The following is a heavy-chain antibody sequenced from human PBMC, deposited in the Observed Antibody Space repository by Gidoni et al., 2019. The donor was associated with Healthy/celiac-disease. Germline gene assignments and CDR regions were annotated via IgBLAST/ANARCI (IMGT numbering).Heavy chain of an antibody. CDR3: ARCITGTTFDYFDY. CDR1: GFTVSSNY. J-gene: IGHJ4*02. D-gene: IGHD1-7*01. V-gene: IGHV3-53*01. Sequence: EVQLVESGGGLIQPGGSLRLSCAASGFTVSSNYMSWVRQAPGKGLEWVSVIYSGGSTYYADSVKGRFTISRDNSKNTLYLQMNNLRAEDTAVYYCARCITGTTFDYFDYWGQGTLVTVSS. CDR2: IYSGGST.